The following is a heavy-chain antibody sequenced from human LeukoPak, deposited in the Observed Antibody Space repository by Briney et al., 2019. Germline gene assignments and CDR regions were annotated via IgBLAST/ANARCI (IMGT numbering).Heavy chain of an antibody. V-gene: IGHV1-69*06. D-gene: IGHD3-22*01. CDR3: ARGLYDSSGYYGY. CDR2: IIPIFGTA. J-gene: IGHJ4*02. CDR1: GGTFSSYA. Sequence: GSSVKVSCKSSGGTFSSYAISWVRQAPRQGLEWMGGIIPIFGTANYAQKFQGRVTITADKSTSTVYMELSSLRSEDTAVYYCARGLYDSSGYYGYWGQGTLVTVSS.